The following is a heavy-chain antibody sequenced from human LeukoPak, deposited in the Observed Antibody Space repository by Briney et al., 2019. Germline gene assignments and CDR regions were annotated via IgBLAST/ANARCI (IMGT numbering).Heavy chain of an antibody. Sequence: GGSLRLSCAASGFTFSSYAMSWVRQAPGKGLEWVSVISGSGGSTYYADSVKGRFTISRDNSKNTLYLQMNSLRAEDTAVYYCAKGLELVVVAATLVDYWGQGTLVTVSS. V-gene: IGHV3-23*01. D-gene: IGHD2-15*01. CDR2: ISGSGGST. CDR3: AKGLELVVVAATLVDY. CDR1: GFTFSSYA. J-gene: IGHJ4*02.